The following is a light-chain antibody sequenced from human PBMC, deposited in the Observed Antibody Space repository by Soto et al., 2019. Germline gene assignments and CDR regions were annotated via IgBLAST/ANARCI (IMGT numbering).Light chain of an antibody. V-gene: IGLV3-27*01. CDR1: VLAKKY. Sequence: SYELTQPSSVSVSPGQTARITCSGDVLAKKYGRWFQQKPGQAPVMVIYNDTERPSGIPARFTGSSSGTTVTLTISGAQVEDEADYYCYSAADNTVGIFGGGTKLTVL. J-gene: IGLJ2*01. CDR2: NDT. CDR3: YSAADNTVGI.